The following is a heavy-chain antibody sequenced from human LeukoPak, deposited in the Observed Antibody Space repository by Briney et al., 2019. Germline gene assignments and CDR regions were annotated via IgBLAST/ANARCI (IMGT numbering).Heavy chain of an antibody. Sequence: QPGGSLRLSCAASGFTFSRYWIHWVRQAPGKGLVWASRINNDGSDTIYADSVKGRFAMSRDNAKNTVFLQMSGLRAEDTAVYYCARGGFSHAFDVWGQGTTVTVSS. V-gene: IGHV3-74*01. CDR3: ARGGFSHAFDV. CDR2: INNDGSDT. D-gene: IGHD2/OR15-2a*01. J-gene: IGHJ3*01. CDR1: GFTFSRYW.